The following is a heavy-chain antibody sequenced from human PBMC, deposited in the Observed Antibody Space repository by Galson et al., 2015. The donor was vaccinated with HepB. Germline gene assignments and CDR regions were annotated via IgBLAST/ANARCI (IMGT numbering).Heavy chain of an antibody. CDR3: AREGGAYHPFDY. CDR2: LIPILGLT. Sequence: AVNWVRQAPGQGLEWMGTLIPILGLTNYAQKFQGRVTITADKSTTTAYIELSSLRSEDTALYFCAREGGAYHPFDYWGQGTLVTVSS. CDR1: A. D-gene: IGHD1-14*01. V-gene: IGHV1-69*04. J-gene: IGHJ4*02.